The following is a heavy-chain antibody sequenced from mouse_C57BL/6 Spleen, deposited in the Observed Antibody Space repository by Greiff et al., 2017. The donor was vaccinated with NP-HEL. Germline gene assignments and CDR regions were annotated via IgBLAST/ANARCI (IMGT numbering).Heavy chain of an antibody. CDR2: IDPENGDT. Sequence: EVQLQQSGAELVRPGASVKLSCTASGFNIKDDYMHWVKQRPEQGLEWIGWIDPENGDTEYASKFQGKATITADTSSNTAYLQLSSLTSEDTAVYYCTTDDCTTRGYFDVWGTGTTVTVSS. CDR1: GFNIKDDY. D-gene: IGHD2-4*01. CDR3: TTDDCTTRGYFDV. J-gene: IGHJ1*03. V-gene: IGHV14-4*01.